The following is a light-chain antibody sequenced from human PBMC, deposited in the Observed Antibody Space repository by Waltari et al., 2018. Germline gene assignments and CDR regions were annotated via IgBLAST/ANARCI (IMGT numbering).Light chain of an antibody. CDR2: DVS. J-gene: IGKJ4*01. CDR3: QQRTSWPPGLS. V-gene: IGKV3-11*01. CDR1: QSVSNN. Sequence: EIVLTQSPATLSLSPGERATLSCRASQSVSNNLAWYQQKPGQAPRLLIYDVSSRATGIPDRISARGAGTDFTLTISSLEPEDSAVYDCQQRTSWPPGLSFGGGTNVEIK.